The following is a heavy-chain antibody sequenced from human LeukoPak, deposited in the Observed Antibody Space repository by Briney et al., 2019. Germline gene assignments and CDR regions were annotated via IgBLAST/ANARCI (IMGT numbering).Heavy chain of an antibody. CDR3: AKVTYYDFWSGPTGLDY. V-gene: IGHV3-23*01. D-gene: IGHD3-3*01. CDR2: ISGSGHSS. CDR1: GFTFSSYA. J-gene: IGHJ4*02. Sequence: PGGSLRLSCAASGFTFSSYAMSWVRQAPGKGREWLSGISGSGHSSYYAHSVKGWVTLSRDNSKNTLWLQMNSLRAENTDVYYCAKVTYYDFWSGPTGLDYWGQGTLVTVSS.